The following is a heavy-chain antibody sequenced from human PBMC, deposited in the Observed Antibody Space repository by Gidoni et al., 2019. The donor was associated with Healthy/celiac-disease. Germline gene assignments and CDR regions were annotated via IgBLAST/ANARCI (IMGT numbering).Heavy chain of an antibody. CDR2: ISSSSSYI. Sequence: EVQLVESGGGLVKPGGSLRLSCAASGFTFSSYSMNWVRQAPGKGLEWVSSISSSSSYIDYADSVKGRFTIFRDNAKNSLYLQMNSLRAEDTAVYYCASHLGIAARPYDYWGQGTLVTVSS. J-gene: IGHJ4*02. V-gene: IGHV3-21*01. D-gene: IGHD6-6*01. CDR1: GFTFSSYS. CDR3: ASHLGIAARPYDY.